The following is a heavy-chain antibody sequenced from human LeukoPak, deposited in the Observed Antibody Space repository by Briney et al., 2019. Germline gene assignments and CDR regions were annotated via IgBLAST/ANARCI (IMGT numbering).Heavy chain of an antibody. Sequence: GGSLRLSCAASGFTFSSYSMNWFGRAPGKGLRWVSSISSSSSYIYYADSVKGRFTISRDNAKNSLYLQMNSLRAEDTAVYYCARWIQLKNFDYWGQGTLVTVSS. CDR3: ARWIQLKNFDY. CDR1: GFTFSSYS. V-gene: IGHV3-21*01. CDR2: ISSSSSYI. D-gene: IGHD5-18*01. J-gene: IGHJ4*02.